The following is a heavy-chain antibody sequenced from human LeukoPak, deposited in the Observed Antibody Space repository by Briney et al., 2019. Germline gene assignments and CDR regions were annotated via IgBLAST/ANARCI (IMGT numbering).Heavy chain of an antibody. CDR1: GFTFSSYA. CDR3: ARGTSSYGSGSYSMAFDY. D-gene: IGHD3-10*01. V-gene: IGHV3-64*01. CDR2: ISSNGGST. J-gene: IGHJ4*02. Sequence: GGSLRLSCAASGFTFSSYAMHWVRQAPGKGLEYVSAISSNGGSTYYANSVKGRFTISRDNSKNTLYLQMGSLRAEDMAVYYCARGTSSYGSGSYSMAFDYWGQGTLVTVSS.